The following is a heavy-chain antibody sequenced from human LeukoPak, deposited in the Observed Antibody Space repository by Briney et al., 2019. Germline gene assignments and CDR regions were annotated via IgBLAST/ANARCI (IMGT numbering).Heavy chain of an antibody. D-gene: IGHD4-17*01. CDR2: IYHSGNT. CDR3: VRYPDYGDYYFDY. Sequence: PSQTLSPTCTVSGGSIISGAYYWSWIRQHPGKDLEWIGYIYHSGNTYYNPSLKSRLTISVDTSKNQFSLKLSSVTAADTAVYYCVRYPDYGDYYFDYWGQGTLVTVSS. V-gene: IGHV4-31*03. CDR1: GGSIISGAYY. J-gene: IGHJ4*02.